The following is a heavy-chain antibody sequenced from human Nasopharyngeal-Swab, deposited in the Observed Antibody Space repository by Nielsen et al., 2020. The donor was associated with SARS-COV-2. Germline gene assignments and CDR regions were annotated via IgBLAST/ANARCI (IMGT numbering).Heavy chain of an antibody. CDR3: ARERLRCGDY. J-gene: IGHJ4*02. Sequence: GESLKISCAASGFTFSSYWMSWVRRAPGKGLEWVANIKQDGSEKYYVDSVKGRFTISRDNAKNSLYLQMNSLRAEDTAVYYCARERLRCGDYWGQGTLVTVSS. D-gene: IGHD4-17*01. V-gene: IGHV3-7*01. CDR2: IKQDGSEK. CDR1: GFTFSSYW.